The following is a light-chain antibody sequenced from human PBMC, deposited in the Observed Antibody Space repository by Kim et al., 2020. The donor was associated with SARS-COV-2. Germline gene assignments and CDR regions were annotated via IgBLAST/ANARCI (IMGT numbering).Light chain of an antibody. Sequence: QAVVTQEPSLTVSPGGTVTLTCTSSTGAVTSGYFPNWFQQKPGQAPRPLIYSATNRHSWTPARFSGSLLGGKAALTLSAVQPEDEAEYYCLLYFGGAQVWVFGGGTKLTVL. J-gene: IGLJ3*02. V-gene: IGLV7-43*01. CDR2: SAT. CDR1: TGAVTSGYF. CDR3: LLYFGGAQVWV.